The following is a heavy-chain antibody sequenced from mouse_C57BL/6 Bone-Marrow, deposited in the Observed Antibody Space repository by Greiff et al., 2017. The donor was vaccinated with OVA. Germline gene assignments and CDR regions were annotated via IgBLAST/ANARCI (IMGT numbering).Heavy chain of an antibody. Sequence: QVQLKESGAELVRPGTSVKVSCKASGYAFTNYLIEWVKQRPGQGLEWIGVINPGSGGTNYNEKFKGKATLTADKSSSTAYMQLSSLTSEDSAVYSCVRGTFYFDYWGQGTTLTVSS. D-gene: IGHD3-3*01. CDR2: INPGSGGT. CDR3: VRGTFYFDY. J-gene: IGHJ2*01. CDR1: GYAFTNYL. V-gene: IGHV1-54*01.